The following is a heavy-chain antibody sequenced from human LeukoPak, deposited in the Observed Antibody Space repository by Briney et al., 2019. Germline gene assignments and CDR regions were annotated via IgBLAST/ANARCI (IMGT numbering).Heavy chain of an antibody. CDR3: AAEGPRFSSGYGLD. Sequence: SVKVSCKAPGGTFSSYAISWVRQAPGQGLEWMGGIFPIFGTANYAQRFQGRVTITADESTSTAYMELSSLRSEDTAVYYCAAEGPRFSSGYGLDWGQGTLVTVSS. J-gene: IGHJ4*02. CDR1: GGTFSSYA. D-gene: IGHD3-22*01. V-gene: IGHV1-69*13. CDR2: IFPIFGTA.